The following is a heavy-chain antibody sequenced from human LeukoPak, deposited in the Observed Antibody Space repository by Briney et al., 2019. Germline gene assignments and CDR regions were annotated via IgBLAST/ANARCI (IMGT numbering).Heavy chain of an antibody. D-gene: IGHD6-19*01. V-gene: IGHV4-39*01. CDR2: IYYSGST. CDR1: GGPISSSRYY. J-gene: IGHJ4*02. Sequence: MPSETLSLTCTVSGGPISSSRYYWGWIRQPPGKGLEWLGNIYYSGSTSYNPSLKSRVTISVDTSKNQSSLKLSSVTAADTAVYYCAGPRIAVAGLGPFDYWGQGTLVTVSS. CDR3: AGPRIAVAGLGPFDY.